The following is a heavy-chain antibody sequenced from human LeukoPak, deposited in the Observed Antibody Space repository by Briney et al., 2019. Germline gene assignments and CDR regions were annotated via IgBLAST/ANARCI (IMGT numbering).Heavy chain of an antibody. CDR2: MNPNSGNT. CDR1: GYTFTSYD. Sequence: GASVKVSCKASGYTFTSYDINWVRQATGQGLEWMGWMNPNSGNTGYARKFQGRVTMTRNTSISTAYMELSSLRSEDTAVYYCARGRTVTTPLLYYYYYMDVWGKGTTVTVSS. CDR3: ARGRTVTTPLLYYYYYMDV. D-gene: IGHD4-11*01. J-gene: IGHJ6*03. V-gene: IGHV1-8*01.